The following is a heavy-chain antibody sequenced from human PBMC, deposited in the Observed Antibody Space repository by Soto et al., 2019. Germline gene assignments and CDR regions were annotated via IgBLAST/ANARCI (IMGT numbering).Heavy chain of an antibody. CDR1: GGSICNFY. CDR3: ASYDFWSGYFRP. Sequence: PSDTLSLTCTVSGGSICNFYWSWIRQPPGKGLEWIGYIYYSGTTNYNPSLKSRVIISVDTSKNQFSLKLSSVTAADTAVYYCASYDFWSGYFRPWGQGTLVTVSS. CDR2: IYYSGTT. J-gene: IGHJ5*02. V-gene: IGHV4-59*08. D-gene: IGHD3-3*01.